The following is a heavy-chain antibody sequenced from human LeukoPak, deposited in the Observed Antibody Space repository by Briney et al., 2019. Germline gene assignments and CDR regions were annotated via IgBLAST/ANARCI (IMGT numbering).Heavy chain of an antibody. V-gene: IGHV3-13*01. Sequence: GGSLRLSCAASGFTFSDYDMHWVRQATGKGLEWVSAIGTAGDTYYTGSVKGRFTISRENAKNSSYLQMNSLRAGDTAVYYCARVAKERVGGVYYFDYWGQGTLVTVPS. J-gene: IGHJ4*02. CDR2: IGTAGDT. D-gene: IGHD1-1*01. CDR3: ARVAKERVGGVYYFDY. CDR1: GFTFSDYD.